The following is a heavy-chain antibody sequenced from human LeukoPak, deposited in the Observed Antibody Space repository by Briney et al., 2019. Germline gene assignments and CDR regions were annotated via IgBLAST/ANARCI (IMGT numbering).Heavy chain of an antibody. D-gene: IGHD4-17*01. CDR3: ARDRDGYGDFDY. CDR1: GGSISSGGYY. V-gene: IGHV4-30-2*01. J-gene: IGHJ4*02. Sequence: SQTLSLTCTVSGGSISSGGYYWSWIRQPPGKGLEWIGYIYHSGSTYYNPSLKSRVTISVDRFKNQFSLKLSSVTAADTAVYYCARDRDGYGDFDYWGQGTLVTVSS. CDR2: IYHSGST.